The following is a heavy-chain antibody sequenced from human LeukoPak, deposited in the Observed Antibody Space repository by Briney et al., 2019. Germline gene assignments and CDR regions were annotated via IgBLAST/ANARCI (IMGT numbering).Heavy chain of an antibody. D-gene: IGHD6-13*01. CDR1: GGTFSSYA. Sequence: SVKVSCKASGGTFSSYAISWVRQAPGQGLEWMGRIIPTFGTANYAQKFQGRVTITTDESTSTAYMELSSLRSEDTAVYYCARDLKGIAALDWFDPWGQGTLVTVSS. CDR2: IIPTFGTA. CDR3: ARDLKGIAALDWFDP. V-gene: IGHV1-69*05. J-gene: IGHJ5*02.